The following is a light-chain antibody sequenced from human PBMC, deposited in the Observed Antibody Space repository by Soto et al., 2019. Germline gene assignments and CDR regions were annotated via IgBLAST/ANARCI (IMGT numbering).Light chain of an antibody. J-gene: IGLJ3*02. CDR1: SSDVGGYNY. V-gene: IGLV2-14*01. Sequence: QSALTQPASVSGSPGQSITISCTGTSSDVGGYNYVSWYQQHPGKAPKLMIYEVSNRPSGVSNRFSGSKSGSTASLTISGLQAEDEADYYCSSYTTTSTHWVFGGGTKLTV. CDR3: SSYTTTSTHWV. CDR2: EVS.